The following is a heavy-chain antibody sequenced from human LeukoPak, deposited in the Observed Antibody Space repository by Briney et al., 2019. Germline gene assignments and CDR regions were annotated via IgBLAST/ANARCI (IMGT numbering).Heavy chain of an antibody. Sequence: ASVKVSCKSSGFTFTDEYIHWVRQAPGQGLEWMGWINPYSGAINYAQKFQGRVALTRDTSISTAYMELSRLTSGDTAVYYCARDPKSQLLLDYWGQGTLVTVSS. V-gene: IGHV1-2*02. CDR3: ARDPKSQLLLDY. CDR2: INPYSGAI. J-gene: IGHJ4*02. CDR1: GFTFTDEY. D-gene: IGHD2-2*01.